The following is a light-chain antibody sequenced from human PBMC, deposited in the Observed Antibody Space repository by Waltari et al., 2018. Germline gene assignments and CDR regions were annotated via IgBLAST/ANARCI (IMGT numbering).Light chain of an antibody. V-gene: IGKV3-15*01. CDR1: QSVSDK. CDR2: GAS. J-gene: IGKJ1*01. CDR3: QQYNRWPWT. Sequence: EVVMTQSPAMVSVSPGERATFSCRASQSVSDKLAWYQQKPGQAPRLLIYGASTRAPGIPARFSGSGSGTEFTLTISSLQSEDFAVYHCQQYNRWPWTFGQGAKVDIK.